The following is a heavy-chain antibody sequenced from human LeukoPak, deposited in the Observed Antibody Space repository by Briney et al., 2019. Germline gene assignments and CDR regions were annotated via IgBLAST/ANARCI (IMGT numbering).Heavy chain of an antibody. V-gene: IGHV1-69*05. Sequence: SVKVSCKASGGTFSSYAISWVRQAPGQGLEWMGGIIPIFGTANYAQKFQGRVTITTDESTSTAYMELSSLRSEDTAVYYCARGPLYCSSTSCYPFDYWGQGTLVTVSS. CDR2: IIPIFGTA. CDR3: ARGPLYCSSTSCYPFDY. CDR1: GGTFSSYA. D-gene: IGHD2-2*01. J-gene: IGHJ4*02.